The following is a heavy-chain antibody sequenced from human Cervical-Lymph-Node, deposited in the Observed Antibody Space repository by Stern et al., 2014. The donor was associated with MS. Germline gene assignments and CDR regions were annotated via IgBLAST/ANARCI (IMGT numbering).Heavy chain of an antibody. D-gene: IGHD3-22*01. Sequence: QLVQSGPEVKKPGTSVKVSCKASGFTFTSSAVQWVRQARGQLLEWIGWIVVCSGKTNYAQKFQERVTIARDMSTSTAYMELSSLRSEDTAVYYCAAEPMYYSDSVGAFDIWGQGTMVTVSS. CDR3: AAEPMYYSDSVGAFDI. CDR2: IVVCSGKT. V-gene: IGHV1-58*01. J-gene: IGHJ3*02. CDR1: GFTFTSSA.